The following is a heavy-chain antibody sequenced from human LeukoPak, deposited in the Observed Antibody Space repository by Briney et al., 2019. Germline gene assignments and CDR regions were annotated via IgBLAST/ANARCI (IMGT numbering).Heavy chain of an antibody. Sequence: GGSLRLSCAASGFTFSTYWMSWVRQAPGKGLEWVANIKQDGSEKYYVDSVKGRFTISRDNAKNSLYLQMNSLRAEDTAVYYCARSYGDYGHNWFDPWGQGTLVTVSS. CDR1: GFTFSTYW. CDR2: IKQDGSEK. CDR3: ARSYGDYGHNWFDP. J-gene: IGHJ5*02. V-gene: IGHV3-7*01. D-gene: IGHD4-17*01.